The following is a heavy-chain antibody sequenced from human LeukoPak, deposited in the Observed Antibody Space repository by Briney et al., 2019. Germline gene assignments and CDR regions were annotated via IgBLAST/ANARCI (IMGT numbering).Heavy chain of an antibody. J-gene: IGHJ6*02. V-gene: IGHV1-69*13. CDR1: GGTFSSYA. D-gene: IGHD6-6*01. CDR2: IIPIFGTA. CDR3: ARRSSSPRYYGMDA. Sequence: SVKVSCKASGGTFSSYAIRWVRQAPGQGLEWMGGIIPIFGTANYAQKFQGRVTITADESTSTAYMELSSLRSEDTAVYYCARRSSSPRYYGMDAWGQGTTVTVSS.